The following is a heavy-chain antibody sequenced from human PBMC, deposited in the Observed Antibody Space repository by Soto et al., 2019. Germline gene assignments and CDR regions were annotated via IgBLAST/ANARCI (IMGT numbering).Heavy chain of an antibody. V-gene: IGHV3-30*18. CDR1: GFTFSSYG. J-gene: IGHJ4*02. CDR3: AKESDSSGYHGAYFDY. CDR2: ISYDGSNK. D-gene: IGHD3-22*01. Sequence: QVQLVESGGGVVQPGRSLRLSCAASGFTFSSYGMHWVRQAPGKGLEWVAVISYDGSNKYYADSVKGRFTISRDNSKNTLYLQMNSLRAEDTAVYYCAKESDSSGYHGAYFDYWGQGTLVTVSS.